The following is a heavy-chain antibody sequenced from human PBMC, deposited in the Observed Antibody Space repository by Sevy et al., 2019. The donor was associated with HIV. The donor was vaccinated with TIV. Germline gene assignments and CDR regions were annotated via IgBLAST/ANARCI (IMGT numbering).Heavy chain of an antibody. Sequence: GGSLRLSCAASGFTFSNYDMHWVRQAPGKGLEWVAVISHDGNYKNYADSVKVRFTISRDDFKNTLYLQMGSLRPGDTAVYFCARLFSCGGDCYYLDYWGQGALVTVSS. CDR3: ARLFSCGGDCYYLDY. D-gene: IGHD2-21*02. CDR1: GFTFSNYD. V-gene: IGHV3-30-3*01. CDR2: ISHDGNYK. J-gene: IGHJ4*02.